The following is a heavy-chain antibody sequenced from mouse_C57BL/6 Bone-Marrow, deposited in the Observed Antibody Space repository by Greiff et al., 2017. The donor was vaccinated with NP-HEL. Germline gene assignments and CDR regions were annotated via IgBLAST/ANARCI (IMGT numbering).Heavy chain of an antibody. CDR1: GFTFSNYW. J-gene: IGHJ1*03. Sequence: EVQGVESGGGLVQPGGSMKLSCVASGFTFSNYWMNWVRQSPEKGLEWVAQIRLKSDNYATHYAESVKGRFTISRDDSKSSVYLQMNNLRAEDTGIYYCTVNYYGSSPYWYFDVWGTGTTVTVSS. V-gene: IGHV6-3*01. D-gene: IGHD1-1*01. CDR3: TVNYYGSSPYWYFDV. CDR2: IRLKSDNYAT.